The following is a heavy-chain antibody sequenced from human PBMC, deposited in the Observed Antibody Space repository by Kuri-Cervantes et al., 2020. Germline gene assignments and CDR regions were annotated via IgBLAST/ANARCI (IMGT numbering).Heavy chain of an antibody. D-gene: IGHD3-10*01. V-gene: IGHV3-53*01. CDR2: IYSGGST. CDR1: GFTFSSYA. J-gene: IGHJ4*02. Sequence: GRSLKISCAASGFTFSSYAMSWVRQAPGKGLEWVSVIYSGGSTYYADSVKGRFTISRDNSKNALYLQMNSLRAEDTAVYYCARDRDYFDYWGQGTLVTVSS. CDR3: ARDRDYFDY.